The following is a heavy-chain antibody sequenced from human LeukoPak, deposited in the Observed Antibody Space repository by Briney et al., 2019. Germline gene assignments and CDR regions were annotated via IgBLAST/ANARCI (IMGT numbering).Heavy chain of an antibody. CDR1: GGSIGTNY. J-gene: IGHJ6*02. CDR2: IYYTGGT. V-gene: IGHV4-59*08. Sequence: SETLSLTCTVFGGSIGTNYWTWIRQPPGKGLEYIGYIYYTGGTNYNPSLKSRVTISVDTSKNQFSLKLSSVTAADTAVYYCARSEYCSSTSCYAGWDYYYYYGMDVWGQGTTVTVSS. CDR3: ARSEYCSSTSCYAGWDYYYYYGMDV. D-gene: IGHD2-2*01.